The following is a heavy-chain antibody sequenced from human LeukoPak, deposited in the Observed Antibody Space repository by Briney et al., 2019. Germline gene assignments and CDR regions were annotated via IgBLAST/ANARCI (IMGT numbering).Heavy chain of an antibody. J-gene: IGHJ6*03. D-gene: IGHD1-26*01. Sequence: PGGSLRLSCAASGFTFSSYNMNWVRQTPGQGLEWVSSITSGSSHIYYADSVKGRFTISSDNAKSPLYLQMNSLRAEDTAVYYCARDPYSGSYGADYYYYMDVWGKGTTVTISS. V-gene: IGHV3-21*01. CDR3: ARDPYSGSYGADYYYYMDV. CDR1: GFTFSSYN. CDR2: ITSGSSHI.